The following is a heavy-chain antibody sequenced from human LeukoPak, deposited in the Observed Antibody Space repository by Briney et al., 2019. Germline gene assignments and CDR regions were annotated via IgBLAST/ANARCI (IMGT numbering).Heavy chain of an antibody. D-gene: IGHD2-21*02. J-gene: IGHJ3*02. V-gene: IGHV1-18*01. CDR2: ISAYNGNT. CDR1: GYIFNGYG. Sequence: ASVKVSCKASGYIFNGYGINWVRQAPGQGLEWMGWISAYNGNTNYAQKLQGRVTMTTDTSTSTAYMELRSLRSDDTAVYYCARDDAGVTARAFDIWGQGTMVTVSS. CDR3: ARDDAGVTARAFDI.